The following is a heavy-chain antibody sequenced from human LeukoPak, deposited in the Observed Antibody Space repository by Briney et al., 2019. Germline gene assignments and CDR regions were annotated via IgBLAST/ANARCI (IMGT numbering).Heavy chain of an antibody. J-gene: IGHJ4*02. V-gene: IGHV1-2*04. D-gene: IGHD3-9*01. Sequence: ASVKVSCKASGYTFTGYYMHWVRQAPGQGLEWMGWINPNSGGTNYAQKFQGWVTMTRDTSISTAYMELSRLSSDDTAVYYRATGRHATLGNYDTLTGYYYAYWGQGTLVPVSS. CDR2: INPNSGGT. CDR1: GYTFTGYY. CDR3: ATGRHATLGNYDTLTGYYYAY.